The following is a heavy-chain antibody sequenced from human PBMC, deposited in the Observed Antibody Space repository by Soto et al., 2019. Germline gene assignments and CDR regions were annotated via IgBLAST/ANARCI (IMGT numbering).Heavy chain of an antibody. Sequence: QLQLGESGGGVVQPEKSLRLSCEASGFTFSAFDMHWVRQSPGKGLEWVATSSYDGDTKYYANSVKGRFTISRDNSRNTLDLHMNSLRAEDTAMYYCTRDWSAVIGTPFDLWGQGTMVVVSS. V-gene: IGHV3-30-3*01. J-gene: IGHJ3*01. CDR3: TRDWSAVIGTPFDL. CDR2: SSYDGDTK. CDR1: GFTFSAFD. D-gene: IGHD6-19*01.